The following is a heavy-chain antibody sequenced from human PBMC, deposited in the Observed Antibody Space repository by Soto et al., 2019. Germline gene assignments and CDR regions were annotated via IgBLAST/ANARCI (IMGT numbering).Heavy chain of an antibody. CDR3: ARDRYSYDY. Sequence: QVQLQESGPGLVKPSETLSLTCTVSGGSISSYYWSWIRQPPGKGLEWIGYIYYSGSTNYNPSLKSRVTISVDTSKNQFSLKLSSVTAADTAVYYCARDRYSYDYWGQGTLVTVSS. D-gene: IGHD5-18*01. CDR2: IYYSGST. CDR1: GGSISSYY. V-gene: IGHV4-59*01. J-gene: IGHJ4*02.